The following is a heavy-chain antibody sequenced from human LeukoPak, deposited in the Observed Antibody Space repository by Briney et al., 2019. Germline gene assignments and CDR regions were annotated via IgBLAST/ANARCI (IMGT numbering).Heavy chain of an antibody. J-gene: IGHJ4*02. Sequence: GESLKISCKGSGYSFTSYWISWVRQMPGTGLEWMGRIDPSDSYTNYSPSFQGHVTISVDKSISTAYLQWSSLKASDTAMYYCARRLQRHFDYWGQGTLVTVSS. CDR2: IDPSDSYT. CDR3: ARRLQRHFDY. V-gene: IGHV5-10-1*01. D-gene: IGHD2-15*01. CDR1: GYSFTSYW.